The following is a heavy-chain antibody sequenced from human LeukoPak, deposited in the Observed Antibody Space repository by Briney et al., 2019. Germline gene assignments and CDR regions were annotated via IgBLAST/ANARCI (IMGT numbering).Heavy chain of an antibody. J-gene: IGHJ4*02. D-gene: IGHD3-3*01. CDR1: GFTFSSYN. Sequence: GGSLRLSCAASGFTFSSYNMNWFRKAPGKGLEWVSFISSSSNYIYYADSVKGRFTISRDNAKNSLYLQMNSLRAEDTAVYYCARDTRNYDFWTGYSFDSWGQGTLVTVSS. CDR2: ISSSSNYI. V-gene: IGHV3-21*01. CDR3: ARDTRNYDFWTGYSFDS.